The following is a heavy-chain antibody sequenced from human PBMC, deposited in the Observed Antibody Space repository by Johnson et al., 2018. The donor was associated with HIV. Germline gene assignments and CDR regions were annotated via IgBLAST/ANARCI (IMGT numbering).Heavy chain of an antibody. Sequence: VQLVESGGGLVQPGGSLRLSCAASGFTFSSYDMHWVRQATGKGLEWVSAIGTAGDTYYPGSVKGRFTISRENAKNSLYLQMNSLRAEDTAVYYCARDLSEGELGHAFDIWGQGTMVTVSS. J-gene: IGHJ3*02. CDR3: ARDLSEGELGHAFDI. D-gene: IGHD1-26*01. CDR1: GFTFSSYD. V-gene: IGHV3-13*01. CDR2: IGTAGDT.